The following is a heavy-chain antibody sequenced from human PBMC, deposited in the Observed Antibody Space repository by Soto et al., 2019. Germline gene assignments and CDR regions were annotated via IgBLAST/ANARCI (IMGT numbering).Heavy chain of an antibody. Sequence: PSETLSLTCTVSGGSISSGAYYWSWVRQHPGKGLEWIGYIYYSGNTYYNPSLKSRVTISVDTSKNQFSLKLSSVTAADTAVYYCARVVLAAIRRGGMDVWGQGTTVTV. CDR2: IYYSGNT. D-gene: IGHD2-2*01. CDR3: ARVVLAAIRRGGMDV. J-gene: IGHJ6*02. CDR1: GGSISSGAYY. V-gene: IGHV4-31*03.